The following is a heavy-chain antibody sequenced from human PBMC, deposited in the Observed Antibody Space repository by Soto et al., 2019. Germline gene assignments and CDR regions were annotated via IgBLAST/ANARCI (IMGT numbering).Heavy chain of an antibody. CDR2: ISSSSSYT. CDR1: GFTFSDYY. CDR3: ARSPWGSNPSAEYFQH. J-gene: IGHJ1*01. V-gene: IGHV3-11*06. Sequence: LRLSCAASGFTFSDYYMSWIRQAPGKGLEWVSYISSSSSYTNYADSVKGRFTISRDNAKNSLYLQMNSLRAEDTAVYYCARSPWGSNPSAEYFQHWGQGTLVTVSS. D-gene: IGHD3-16*01.